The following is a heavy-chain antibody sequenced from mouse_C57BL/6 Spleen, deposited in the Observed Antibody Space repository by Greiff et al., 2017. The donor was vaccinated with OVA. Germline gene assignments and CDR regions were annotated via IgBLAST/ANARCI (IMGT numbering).Heavy chain of an antibody. CDR3: ARSQYYGSRDY. CDR1: GYTFTSYG. V-gene: IGHV1-81*01. Sequence: QVQLQQSGAELARPGASVKLSCKASGYTFTSYGISWVKQRTGQGLEWIGEFYPRSGNTYYNEKFKGKATLTADKSSSTAYMELRSLTSEDSAVYFCARSQYYGSRDYWGQGTTLTVSS. CDR2: FYPRSGNT. J-gene: IGHJ2*01. D-gene: IGHD1-1*01.